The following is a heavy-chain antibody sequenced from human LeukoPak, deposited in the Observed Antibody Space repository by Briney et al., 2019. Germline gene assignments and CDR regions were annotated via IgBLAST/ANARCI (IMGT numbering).Heavy chain of an antibody. Sequence: PSETLSLTCTVSGGSISSGGYYWSWIRQHPGKGLEWIGYIYYSGSTYYNPSLKSRVTISVDTSKNQFSLKLSSVTAADTAVYYCARGGNPQQLPMGYDFDYWGQGTLVSDSS. CDR2: IYYSGST. J-gene: IGHJ4*02. CDR1: GGSISSGGYY. V-gene: IGHV4-31*03. D-gene: IGHD6-13*01. CDR3: ARGGNPQQLPMGYDFDY.